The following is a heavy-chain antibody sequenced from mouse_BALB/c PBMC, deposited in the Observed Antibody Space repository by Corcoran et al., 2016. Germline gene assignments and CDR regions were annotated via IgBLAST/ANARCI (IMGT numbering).Heavy chain of an antibody. J-gene: IGHJ4*01. CDR1: GYSFTGYT. V-gene: IGHV1-26*01. CDR3: ARDYGNAMDY. Sequence: EIQLPQTGPELVKPGASLKISCTASGYSFTGYTLSWVKQSHGKNLEWIGLINPYNGGTSYNQKFKGKATLTVDKSSSTAYMELLSLTSEDAAVYYCARDYGNAMDYWGQGTSVTVSS. D-gene: IGHD2-1*01. CDR2: INPYNGGT.